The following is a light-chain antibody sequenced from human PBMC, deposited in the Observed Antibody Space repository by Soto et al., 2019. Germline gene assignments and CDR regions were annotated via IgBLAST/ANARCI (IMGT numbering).Light chain of an antibody. Sequence: QSALTQPASVSGSPGQSITISCTGTSSDVGGYKFVSWYQQPLGKAPKLMIFEVSNRPSGVSNRFSGSKSGNTASLTISGLQTEDEADYYCGSYTSDSTFVFGTGTKLTVL. CDR3: GSYTSDSTFV. V-gene: IGLV2-14*01. CDR2: EVS. CDR1: SSDVGGYKF. J-gene: IGLJ1*01.